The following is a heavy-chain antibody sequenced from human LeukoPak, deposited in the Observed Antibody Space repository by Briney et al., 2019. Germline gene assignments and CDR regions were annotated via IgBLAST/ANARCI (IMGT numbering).Heavy chain of an antibody. J-gene: IGHJ3*02. CDR1: GGTFINYA. Sequence: SVTVSFKASGGTFINYAISWVRQAPGQGLEWMGRIIPILGIANYAQKFQGRVTITADKSTSTAYMELSSLRSEDTAVYYCAGGTTNTKGAFDMWGQGTMVTVSS. D-gene: IGHD2-8*01. CDR2: IIPILGIA. V-gene: IGHV1-69*04. CDR3: AGGTTNTKGAFDM.